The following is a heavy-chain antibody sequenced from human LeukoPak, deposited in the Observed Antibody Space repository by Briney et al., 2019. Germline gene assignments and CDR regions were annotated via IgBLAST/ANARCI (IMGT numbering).Heavy chain of an antibody. CDR1: GDSVSSNSAT. CDR2: TYYRSKWYN. V-gene: IGHV6-1*01. CDR3: GRGSLDYEVLDYYYYMDV. Sequence: SQTLSLTCAISGDSVSSNSATWNWMRQSPSRGLEWLGRTYYRSKWYNDYAVSVRSRITIIPDTSKSQFSLQLNSVTPEDTAVYYCGRGSLDYEVLDYYYYMDVWGKGTTVTVSS. D-gene: IGHD4-17*01. J-gene: IGHJ6*03.